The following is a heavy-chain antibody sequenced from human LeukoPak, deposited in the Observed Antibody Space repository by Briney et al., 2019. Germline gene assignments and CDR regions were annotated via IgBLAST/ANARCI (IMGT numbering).Heavy chain of an antibody. CDR3: ARLPRYGGYDHFDY. Sequence: PSETLSLTCTVSGDSIDSYYWSWIRQPPGKGLEWIGYIYYRGTTSYNPFLKSRVAISVDTSKNQFSLKLNSVTAADTAVYYCARLPRYGGYDHFDYWGQGILVIVSS. CDR1: GDSIDSYY. J-gene: IGHJ4*02. D-gene: IGHD5-12*01. V-gene: IGHV4-59*12. CDR2: IYYRGTT.